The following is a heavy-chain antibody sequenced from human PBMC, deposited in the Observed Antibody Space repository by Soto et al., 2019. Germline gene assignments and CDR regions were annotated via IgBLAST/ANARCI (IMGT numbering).Heavy chain of an antibody. CDR2: INQDGSQK. CDR1: GFRFSNSW. Sequence: EVQLVESGGGFVQPGGSLRLSCAGSGFRFSNSWMSWVRQAPGKGLEWVAHINQDGSQKYYVDSAKGRFTISRDNAKTSLFLQMNNLRAEDTAVYYCATWADAAYDDQFQHCGQGTLVTVSS. J-gene: IGHJ1*01. CDR3: ATWADAAYDDQFQH. D-gene: IGHD3-22*01. V-gene: IGHV3-7*01.